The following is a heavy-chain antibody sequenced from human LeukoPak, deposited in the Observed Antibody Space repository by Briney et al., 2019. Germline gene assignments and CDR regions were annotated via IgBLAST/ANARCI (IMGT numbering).Heavy chain of an antibody. CDR2: IKQHGSEK. J-gene: IGHJ6*03. V-gene: IGHV3-7*01. Sequence: PGGSLRLSCAASGFTFSSYAMSWVRQAPGRGLEWVANIKQHGSEKYYVDSVKGRFTISRDNAKNSLYLQMNSLRAEDTAVYYCAREGGYSYGKSYYFYMDVWGKGTTVTVSS. CDR3: AREGGYSYGKSYYFYMDV. CDR1: GFTFSSYA. D-gene: IGHD5-18*01.